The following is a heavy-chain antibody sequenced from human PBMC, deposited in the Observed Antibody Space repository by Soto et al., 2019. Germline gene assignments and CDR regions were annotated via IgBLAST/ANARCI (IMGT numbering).Heavy chain of an antibody. CDR3: AKEGAAAGILDY. V-gene: IGHV3-43*01. J-gene: IGHJ4*02. Sequence: GGSLRLSCAASGFTFDDYTMHWVRQAPGKGLEWVSLISWDGGSTYYADSVKGRFTISRDNSKNSLYLQMNSLRTEDTALYYCAKEGAAAGILDYWGQGTLVTVS. CDR1: GFTFDDYT. CDR2: ISWDGGST. D-gene: IGHD6-13*01.